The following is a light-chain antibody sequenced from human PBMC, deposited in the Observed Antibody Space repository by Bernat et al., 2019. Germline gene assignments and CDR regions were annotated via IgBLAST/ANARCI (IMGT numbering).Light chain of an antibody. CDR2: RFS. Sequence: DVVMTQSPLSLPVTLGQPASISCRSSQSLVYSNGYIYLNWFQQRPGQSPRRLTYRFSSGGWGVPDRFSGSGSGTDFTLKISRVEAEDVGIYYCMQGTHWPWTLGQGTRVEI. CDR1: QSLVYSNGYIY. V-gene: IGKV2-30*01. CDR3: MQGTHWPWT. J-gene: IGKJ1*01.